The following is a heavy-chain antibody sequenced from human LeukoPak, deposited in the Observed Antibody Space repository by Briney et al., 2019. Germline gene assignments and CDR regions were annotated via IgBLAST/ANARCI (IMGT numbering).Heavy chain of an antibody. CDR1: GGSISSGDYY. CDR2: IYYSGST. CDR3: ARVGGYSYGGYYYYYYMDV. D-gene: IGHD5-18*01. V-gene: IGHV4-30-4*08. Sequence: TLSLTCTVSGGSISSGDYYWSWIRQPPGKGLEWIGYIYYSGSTYYNPSLKSRVTISVDTSKNQFSLKLSSVTAADTAVYYCARVGGYSYGGYYYYYYMDVWGKGTTVTVSS. J-gene: IGHJ6*03.